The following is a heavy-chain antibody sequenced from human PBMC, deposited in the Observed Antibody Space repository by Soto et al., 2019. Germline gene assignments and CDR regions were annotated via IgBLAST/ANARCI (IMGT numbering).Heavy chain of an antibody. V-gene: IGHV3-48*03. CDR2: ISSGGTTI. CDR3: ARALDFWSGYLSD. J-gene: IGHJ4*02. CDR1: GFTFSSYE. D-gene: IGHD3-3*01. Sequence: PGGSLRLSCAASGFTFSSYEMNWVRQAPGKGLEWVSYISSGGTTIYYADSVKGRFTISRDNAKNSLYLQMNSLRADDTAIYYCARALDFWSGYLSDWGQGTLVTVSS.